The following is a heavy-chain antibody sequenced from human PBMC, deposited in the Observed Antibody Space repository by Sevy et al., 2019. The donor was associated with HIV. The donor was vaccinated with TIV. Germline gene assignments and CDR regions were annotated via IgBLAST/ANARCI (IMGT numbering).Heavy chain of an antibody. V-gene: IGHV1-24*01. CDR1: GYIFTELS. D-gene: IGHD3-22*01. CDR2: FDPEDGET. Sequence: ASVKVSCKVSGYIFTELSMHWVRQAPGKGLEWMGGFDPEDGETIYAQKFQGRVTMTEDTSTDTAYMDLSSLRSEDTXXYYCATDSVLLKGRYYDSSGYYLHYWGQGTLVTVSS. CDR3: ATDSVLLKGRYYDSSGYYLHY. J-gene: IGHJ4*02.